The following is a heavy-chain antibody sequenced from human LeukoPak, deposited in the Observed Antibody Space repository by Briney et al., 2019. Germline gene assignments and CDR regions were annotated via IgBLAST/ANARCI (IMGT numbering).Heavy chain of an antibody. CDR1: GFTFSTYG. V-gene: IGHV3-23*01. J-gene: IGHJ6*03. CDR3: ARCGVTAVSGTNYYYYMDV. D-gene: IGHD5-18*01. CDR2: ISGNGDYT. Sequence: GGSLILSCAASGFTFSTYGMSWVRQAPGKGLEWVSAISGNGDYTYYADSVKGQFTISRDNSKNTLFLQMNSLRAEDAAVYYCARCGVTAVSGTNYYYYMDVWGRGTAVTVSS.